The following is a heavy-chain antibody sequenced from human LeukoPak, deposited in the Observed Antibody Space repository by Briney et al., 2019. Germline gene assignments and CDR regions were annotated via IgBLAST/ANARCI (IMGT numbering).Heavy chain of an antibody. CDR1: GYTFTSYY. D-gene: IGHD1-26*01. V-gene: IGHV1-46*01. CDR3: ARGGGGSYDRVDY. Sequence: ASVKVSRKASGYTFTSYYAHWVRQAPGQGLEWMGIINPSVGSTSYAQKFQGRVTMTTDTSTSTVYMELSSLRSEDTAVYYCARGGGGSYDRVDYWGQGTLVTVSS. J-gene: IGHJ4*02. CDR2: INPSVGST.